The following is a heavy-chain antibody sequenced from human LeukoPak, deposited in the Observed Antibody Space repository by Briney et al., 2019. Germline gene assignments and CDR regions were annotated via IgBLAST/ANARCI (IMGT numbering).Heavy chain of an antibody. CDR2: IYGGGST. CDR3: ATWPGGWYGEDS. Sequence: GGSLRLSSAASGFTVSSNFMGWVRQAPGKGLEWVSVIYGGGSTYYADSVKGRFTISRDTSKNTLHLQMNSLRAEDTAVYYCATWPGGWYGEDSWGQGTLVTVSS. V-gene: IGHV3-53*01. D-gene: IGHD6-19*01. J-gene: IGHJ4*02. CDR1: GFTVSSNF.